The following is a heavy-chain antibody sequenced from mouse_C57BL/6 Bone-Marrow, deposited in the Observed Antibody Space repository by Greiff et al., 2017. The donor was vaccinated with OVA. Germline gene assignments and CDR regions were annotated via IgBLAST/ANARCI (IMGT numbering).Heavy chain of an antibody. D-gene: IGHD1-1*01. CDR2: IDPSDSYT. V-gene: IGHV1-59*01. Sequence: VKLQQPGAELVRPGTSVKLSCKASGYTFTSYWMHWVKQRPGQGLEWIGVIDPSDSYTNYNQKFKGKATLTVDTSSSTAYMQLSSLTSEDSAVYYCARGGTTVDYWGQGTTLTVSS. J-gene: IGHJ2*01. CDR1: GYTFTSYW. CDR3: ARGGTTVDY.